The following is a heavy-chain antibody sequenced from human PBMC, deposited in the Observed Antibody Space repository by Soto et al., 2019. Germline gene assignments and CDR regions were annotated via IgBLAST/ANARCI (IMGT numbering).Heavy chain of an antibody. V-gene: IGHV4-59*01. CDR2: IYYSGIA. J-gene: IGHJ4*02. CDR1: GGSISSYY. D-gene: IGHD5-12*01. Sequence: VQLQESGPGLVKPSETLSLTCTVSGGSISSYYWSWIRQPPGKGLEWIGYIYYSGIAKSNPSLESRVTTSVDTSKNHFSLNLSSVTAADTAVYYCARGRGYDLYYFDYWGQGILVTVSS. CDR3: ARGRGYDLYYFDY.